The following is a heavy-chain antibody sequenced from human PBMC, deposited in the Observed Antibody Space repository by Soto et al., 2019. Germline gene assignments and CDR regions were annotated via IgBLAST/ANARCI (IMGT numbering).Heavy chain of an antibody. V-gene: IGHV1-69*01. CDR3: ARFLRAAGRPGMGV. Sequence: QVQLVQSGAEVKKPGSSVKVSCKASGGSFSSYAISWVRQAPGQGLEWMGGIIPIVGTGNYAQNFQGRVTITADESTRTAYMEPSSLRSEDTATYYCARFLRAAGRPGMGVWGQGTTVTVSS. D-gene: IGHD6-13*01. CDR1: GGSFSSYA. CDR2: IIPIVGTG. J-gene: IGHJ6*02.